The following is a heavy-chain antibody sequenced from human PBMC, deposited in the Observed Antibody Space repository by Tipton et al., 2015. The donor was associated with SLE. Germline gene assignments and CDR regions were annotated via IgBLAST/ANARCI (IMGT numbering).Heavy chain of an antibody. V-gene: IGHV1-18*01. Sequence: SLQGRVTLTTDTSTSTAYMELRSLRSDDTAVYYCAKIAAAAYDRNPFDYWGQGTLVTVSS. CDR3: AKIAAAAYDRNPFDY. D-gene: IGHD6-13*01. J-gene: IGHJ4*02.